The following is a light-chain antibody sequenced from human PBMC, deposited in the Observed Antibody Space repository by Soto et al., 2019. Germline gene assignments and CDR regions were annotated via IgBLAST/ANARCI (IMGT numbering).Light chain of an antibody. Sequence: QSALTHPRSVSGYPGQSVTISCTGTSSDVGGYNYVSWYQQHPGKAPKLMIYDVSKRPSGVPDRFSGSKSGNTASLTISGLQAEDEADYYCCSYAGSYTYVFGGGTKLTVL. V-gene: IGLV2-11*01. J-gene: IGLJ3*02. CDR2: DVS. CDR1: SSDVGGYNY. CDR3: CSYAGSYTYV.